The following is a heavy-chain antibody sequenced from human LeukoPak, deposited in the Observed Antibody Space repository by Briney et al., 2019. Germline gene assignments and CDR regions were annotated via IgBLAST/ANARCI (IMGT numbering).Heavy chain of an antibody. Sequence: GGSLRLSCAASGFTFSDYYMSWIRQAPGKGLEWVSYISSSGSTIYYADSVKGRFTISRDNAKNSLYLQMNSLRAEDTAVSSCATRYCSIAACRASSYKSLAVWGKGTTVTASS. CDR1: GFTFSDYY. CDR3: ATRYCSIAACRASSYKSLAV. D-gene: IGHD2-2*01. CDR2: ISSSGSTI. J-gene: IGHJ6*04. V-gene: IGHV3-11*04.